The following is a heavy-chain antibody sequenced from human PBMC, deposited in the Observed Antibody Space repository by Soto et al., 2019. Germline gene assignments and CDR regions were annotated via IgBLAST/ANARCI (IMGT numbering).Heavy chain of an antibody. CDR3: ARKVLGSTSRPDWWYFDL. V-gene: IGHV3-23*01. CDR2: IRGGGDRT. Sequence: EVQLLESGGGLVQPGGSLRLSCVGSGFTFINYAMNWVRQTPGKGLEWVSTIRGGGDRTFDADTVKGRFTISRDNSKNTVNVQMNSLRADDTAVYYCARKVLGSTSRPDWWYFDLWGRGTLVTVSS. J-gene: IGHJ2*01. CDR1: GFTFINYA. D-gene: IGHD2-2*01.